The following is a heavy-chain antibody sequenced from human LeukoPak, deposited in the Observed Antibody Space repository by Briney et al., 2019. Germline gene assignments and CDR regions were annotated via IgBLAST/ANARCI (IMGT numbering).Heavy chain of an antibody. CDR2: NYYSGST. CDR1: GGSISSYY. V-gene: IGHV4-59*01. J-gene: IGHJ3*02. D-gene: IGHD6-19*01. Sequence: SETLSLTCTVSGGSISSYYWSWIRQFPGKGLEWIGYNYYSGSTSYNPSLKSRVTISLDTSKNQFSLNLSSVTAADTAVYYCARPYTSGYRGAFDIWGQGTMVTVSS. CDR3: ARPYTSGYRGAFDI.